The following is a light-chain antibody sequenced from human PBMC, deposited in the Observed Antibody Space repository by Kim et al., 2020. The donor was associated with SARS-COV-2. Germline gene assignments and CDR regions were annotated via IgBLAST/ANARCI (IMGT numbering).Light chain of an antibody. CDR1: QSISSW. CDR3: QRAGT. J-gene: IGKJ1*01. Sequence: DIQMTQSPFTLSASVGDRVTITCRASQSISSWLAWYQQKPGKAPKLLIYKASSLESGVPSRFSGSGSGTEFTLTISSLQPDDFATYYCQRAGTFGQGTKVDIK. V-gene: IGKV1-5*03. CDR2: KAS.